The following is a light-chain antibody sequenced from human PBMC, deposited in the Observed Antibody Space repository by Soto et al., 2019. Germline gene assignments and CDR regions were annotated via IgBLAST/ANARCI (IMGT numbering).Light chain of an antibody. Sequence: EIVLTQSPGTLSLSPGERASLSCRASQSVSSTYLARYQQKPGQAPRLLIYATSTRATGIPDRFSGSGSGTDFTLTISRLEPEDFAVYYCQQYGSSLWTFGHGTKVEIK. J-gene: IGKJ1*01. CDR1: QSVSSTY. CDR3: QQYGSSLWT. V-gene: IGKV3-20*01. CDR2: ATS.